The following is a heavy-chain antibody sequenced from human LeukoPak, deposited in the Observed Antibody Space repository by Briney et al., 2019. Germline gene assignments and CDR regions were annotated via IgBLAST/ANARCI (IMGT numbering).Heavy chain of an antibody. D-gene: IGHD3-22*01. CDR1: GYTFTGYY. V-gene: IGHV1-2*02. J-gene: IGHJ5*02. CDR2: INANSGGT. Sequence: GASVKVSCKTSGYTFTGYYMHWVRQAPGQGLEWMGWINANSGGTNYAQKFQGRVTMTRDTSISKAYMELSRLRSDDTAVYYCARERDSSGYSPLDPWGQGTLVTVSS. CDR3: ARERDSSGYSPLDP.